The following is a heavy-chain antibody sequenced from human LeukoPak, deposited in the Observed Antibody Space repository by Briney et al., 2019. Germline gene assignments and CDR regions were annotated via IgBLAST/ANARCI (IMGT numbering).Heavy chain of an antibody. CDR3: ARDRAAILRHFDY. D-gene: IGHD3-10*01. V-gene: IGHV3-21*01. CDR2: ISSSSTYI. CDR1: GFIFSAYI. J-gene: IGHJ4*02. Sequence: PGGSLRLSCAASGFIFSAYIMHWVRQAPGKGLEWVCSISSSSTYIYYADSVKGRFTISRDNAENSLFLQMNSLTAEDTAVYYCARDRAAILRHFDYWGQGTLVTVSS.